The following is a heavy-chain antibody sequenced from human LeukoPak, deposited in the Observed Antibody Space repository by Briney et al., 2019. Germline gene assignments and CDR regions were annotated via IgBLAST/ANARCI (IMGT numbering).Heavy chain of an antibody. CDR2: INSDGSST. V-gene: IGHV3-74*01. D-gene: IGHD4-17*01. CDR3: ARLYGDYGLRY. J-gene: IGHJ4*02. Sequence: GGSLRLSCAASGFTFSSYWMHWVRQAPGKGLVWVSRINSDGSSTSYADSVKGRFTISRVNAKNTLYLQMNSLRAEDTAVYYCARLYGDYGLRYWGQGTLVTVSS. CDR1: GFTFSSYW.